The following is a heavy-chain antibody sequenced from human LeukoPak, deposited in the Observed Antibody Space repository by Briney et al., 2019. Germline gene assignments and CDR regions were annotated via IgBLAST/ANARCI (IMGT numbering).Heavy chain of an antibody. Sequence: GGSLRLSCAVSGFTLSSYWMNWVRRAPGKGREWGASIKQDGGEKSYVDSVKRRVTISRDNAKNSLYLQMSSLRAEDTAVYYCARDGTAAGVYFDLWGQGTLVTVSS. V-gene: IGHV3-7*01. J-gene: IGHJ4*01. D-gene: IGHD6-13*01. CDR1: GFTLSSYW. CDR3: ARDGTAAGVYFDL. CDR2: IKQDGGEK.